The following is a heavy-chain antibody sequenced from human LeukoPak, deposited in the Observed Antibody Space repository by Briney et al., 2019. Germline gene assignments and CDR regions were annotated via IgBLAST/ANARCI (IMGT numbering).Heavy chain of an antibody. Sequence: GGSLRLSCAASGFTFSSYSMNWVRQAPGKGLEWVSSISSSSSYIYYADSVKGRFTISRDNAKDSLYLQMNSLRAEDAAVYYCARAVPSTYYYDSSGYPDYWGQGTLVTVSS. V-gene: IGHV3-21*01. CDR1: GFTFSSYS. CDR3: ARAVPSTYYYDSSGYPDY. D-gene: IGHD3-22*01. CDR2: ISSSSSYI. J-gene: IGHJ4*02.